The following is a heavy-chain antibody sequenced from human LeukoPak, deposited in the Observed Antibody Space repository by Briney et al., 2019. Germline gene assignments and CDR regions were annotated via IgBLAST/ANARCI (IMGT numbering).Heavy chain of an antibody. J-gene: IGHJ4*02. V-gene: IGHV3-30*02. D-gene: IGHD3-10*01. CDR2: IRYDGSNK. Sequence: PGGSLRLSCAASGFTFSSYAMHWVRQAPGKGLEWVAFIRYDGSNKYYADSVKGRFTISRDNSKNTLYLQMNSLRAEDTAVYYCAKDLTMVRGVIIHYWGQGTLVTVSS. CDR3: AKDLTMVRGVIIHY. CDR1: GFTFSSYA.